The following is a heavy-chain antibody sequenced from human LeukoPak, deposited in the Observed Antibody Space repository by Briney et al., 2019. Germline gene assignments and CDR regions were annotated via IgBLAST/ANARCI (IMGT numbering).Heavy chain of an antibody. J-gene: IGHJ4*02. V-gene: IGHV4-34*01. CDR1: GGSFSGYY. CDR2: INHSGST. CDR3: ARGERTYYYDSSGYYSSGY. D-gene: IGHD3-22*01. Sequence: SETLSLTCAVYGGSFSGYYWSWIRQPPGKGLEWIGEINHSGSTNYNPSLKSRVTISVDTSKNQFSLKLSSVTAADTAVYYCARGERTYYYDSSGYYSSGYWGQGTLVTVSS.